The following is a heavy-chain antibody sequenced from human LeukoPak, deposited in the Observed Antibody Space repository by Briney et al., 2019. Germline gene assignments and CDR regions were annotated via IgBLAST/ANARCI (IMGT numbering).Heavy chain of an antibody. V-gene: IGHV3-23*01. CDR1: GFTFSGYA. J-gene: IGHJ6*02. CDR3: AKKLGLVQFYYYGMDV. CDR2: MSGSTGNT. Sequence: GGSLRLSCAASGFTFSGYAMSWVRQAPGKGLEWVSTMSGSTGNTFYSDSVKGRFTISRDNSKNTLYLQMSSLRAEDTAVYYCAKKLGLVQFYYYGMDVWAQGPRSPSP. D-gene: IGHD3/OR15-3a*01.